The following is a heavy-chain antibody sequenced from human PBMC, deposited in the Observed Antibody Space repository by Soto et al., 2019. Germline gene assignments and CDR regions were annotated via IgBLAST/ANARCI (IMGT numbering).Heavy chain of an antibody. CDR3: AKNQDGYLPRVIDF. D-gene: IGHD3-16*02. Sequence: EVRLLESGGGLVKPGGSLRLSCATSGLTFSNYAMSWVRQAQGGGLEWVSSMSGSSRNTYYGDSERGRFTISRDISKYTLDLQMSSLRAEDTGLYYCAKNQDGYLPRVIDFWGQGTLVTVSS. V-gene: IGHV3-23*01. CDR2: MSGSSRNT. J-gene: IGHJ4*02. CDR1: GLTFSNYA.